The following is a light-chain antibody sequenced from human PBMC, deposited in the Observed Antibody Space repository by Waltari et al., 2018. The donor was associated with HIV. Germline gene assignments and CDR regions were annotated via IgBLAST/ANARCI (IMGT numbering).Light chain of an antibody. V-gene: IGLV3-19*01. CDR1: SLRSYY. CDR3: NSRDSSGNHVV. CDR2: DKN. Sequence: SSELTQDPAVSVALGQTVRITCQGDSLRSYYASWYQQKPGQAPVLVIYDKNNRPSGIPDRFSGSSSGNTASLTITGAQAEDEADYDCNSRDSSGNHVVFGGGTKLTVL. J-gene: IGLJ2*01.